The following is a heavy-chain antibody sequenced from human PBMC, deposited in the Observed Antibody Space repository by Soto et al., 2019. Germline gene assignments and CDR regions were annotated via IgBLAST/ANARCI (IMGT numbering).Heavy chain of an antibody. CDR1: GFTFSNAW. D-gene: IGHD3-3*01. Sequence: GGSLRLSCAASGFTFSNAWMNWVRKAPGKGLEWVGRIKSKTDGGTTDYAAPVKGRFTISRDDSKNTLYLQMNSLKTEDTAVYYCTTGSVRTIFGVVIETPFDYWGQGTLVTVSS. J-gene: IGHJ4*02. V-gene: IGHV3-15*07. CDR3: TTGSVRTIFGVVIETPFDY. CDR2: IKSKTDGGTT.